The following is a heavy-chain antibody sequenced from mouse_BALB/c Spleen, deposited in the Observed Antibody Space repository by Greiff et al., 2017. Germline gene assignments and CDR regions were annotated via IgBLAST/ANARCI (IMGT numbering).Heavy chain of an antibody. V-gene: IGHV1S81*02. CDR1: GYTFTSYY. Sequence: QVQLQQPGAELVKPGASVKLSCKASGYTFTSYYMYWVKQRPGQGLEWIGGINPSNGGTNFNEKFKSKATLTVDKSSSTAYMQLSSLTSEDSAVYYCTRWGSSGYVDYAMDYWGQGTSVTVSS. J-gene: IGHJ4*01. CDR3: TRWGSSGYVDYAMDY. CDR2: INPSNGGT. D-gene: IGHD3-1*01.